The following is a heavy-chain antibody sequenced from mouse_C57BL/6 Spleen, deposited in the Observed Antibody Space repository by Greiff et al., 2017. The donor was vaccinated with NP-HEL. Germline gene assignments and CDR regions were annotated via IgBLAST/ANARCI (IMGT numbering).Heavy chain of an antibody. CDR2: ISDGGSYT. CDR1: GFTFSSYA. D-gene: IGHD2-5*01. V-gene: IGHV5-4*01. Sequence: EVQLQESGGGLVKPGGSLKLSCAASGFTFSSYAMSWVRQTPEKRLEWVATISDGGSYTYYPDNVKGRFTISRDNAKNNLYLQMSHLKSEDTAMYYCARSNYVEGYAMDYWGQGTSVTVSS. CDR3: ARSNYVEGYAMDY. J-gene: IGHJ4*01.